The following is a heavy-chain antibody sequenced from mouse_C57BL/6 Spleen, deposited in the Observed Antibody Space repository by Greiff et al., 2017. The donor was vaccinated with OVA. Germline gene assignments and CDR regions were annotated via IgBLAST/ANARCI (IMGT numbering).Heavy chain of an antibody. V-gene: IGHV5-12*01. CDR2: ISNGGGST. J-gene: IGHJ2*01. Sequence: EVQLVESGGGLVQPGGSLKLSCAASGFTFSDYYMYWVRQTPEKRLEWVAYISNGGGSTYYPDTVKGRFTISRDNAKNTLYLQMSRLKSEDTAMYYCARRGIYYEYDEDYFDDWGKGTTLTVSS. CDR1: GFTFSDYY. CDR3: ARRGIYYEYDEDYFDD. D-gene: IGHD2-4*01.